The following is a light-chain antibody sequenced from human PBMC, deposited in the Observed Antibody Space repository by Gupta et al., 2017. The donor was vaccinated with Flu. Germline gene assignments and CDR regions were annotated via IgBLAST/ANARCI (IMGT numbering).Light chain of an antibody. CDR3: QQSYSTPFT. CDR1: QSIAGY. V-gene: IGKV1-39*01. Sequence: DIQMTQSPSSLSASVGDRVTITCRASQSIAGYLNWYQQRPGKAPKLLIYAASSLQSGVPSRFSGSGSGTDFTLTISSLQTEDFATYYCQQSYSTPFTFGPGTKVDIK. J-gene: IGKJ3*01. CDR2: AAS.